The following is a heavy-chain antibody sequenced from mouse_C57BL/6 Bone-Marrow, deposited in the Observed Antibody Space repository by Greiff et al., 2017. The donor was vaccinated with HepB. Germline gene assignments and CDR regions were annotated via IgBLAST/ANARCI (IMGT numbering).Heavy chain of an antibody. CDR1: GYTFTDYY. CDR3: AREGYDWDWYFGV. J-gene: IGHJ1*03. D-gene: IGHD2-2*01. CDR2: INPYNGGT. Sequence: VQLQQSGPVLVKPGASVKMSCKASGYTFTDYYMNWVKQSHGKSLEWIGVINPYNGGTSYNQKFKGKATLTVDKSSSTAYMELNSLTSEDSAVYYCAREGYDWDWYFGVWGTGTTVTVSS. V-gene: IGHV1-19*01.